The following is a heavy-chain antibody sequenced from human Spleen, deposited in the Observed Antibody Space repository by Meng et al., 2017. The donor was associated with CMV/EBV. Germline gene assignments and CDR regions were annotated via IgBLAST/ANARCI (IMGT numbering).Heavy chain of an antibody. Sequence: GGSLRLSCAASGFTFSTYSMNWVRQAPGKGLGKGLEWVASISSSSSYIYYADSVKGRFTISRDNAKNSLYLQMNSLRVEDTAVYYCAGDSGAYWGQGTLVTVSS. CDR2: ISSSSSYI. CDR1: GFTFSTYS. V-gene: IGHV3-21*01. CDR3: AGDSGAY. J-gene: IGHJ4*02. D-gene: IGHD3-10*01.